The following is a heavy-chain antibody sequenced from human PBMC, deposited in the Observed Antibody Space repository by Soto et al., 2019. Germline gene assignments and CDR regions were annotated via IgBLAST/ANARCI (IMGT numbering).Heavy chain of an antibody. J-gene: IGHJ5*01. Sequence: TLSLTCTVSGGSISSGGYYWNWIRQRPGKGQEWIGYIYYSGSTYYNPSLKSRVTISVDTSKNQFSLQLTSVTAADTAVYLCAMSQEVTAYYTWFDSWGQGTLVTVSS. V-gene: IGHV4-31*03. CDR3: AMSQEVTAYYTWFDS. CDR1: GGSISSGGYY. CDR2: IYYSGST. D-gene: IGHD3-9*01.